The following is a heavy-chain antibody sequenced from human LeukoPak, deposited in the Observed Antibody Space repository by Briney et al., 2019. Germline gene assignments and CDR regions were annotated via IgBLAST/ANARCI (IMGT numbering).Heavy chain of an antibody. V-gene: IGHV3-23*01. CDR1: GFTFSSYA. D-gene: IGHD3-10*01. CDR2: ISGSGGST. J-gene: IGHJ4*02. CDR3: AKDLRITMVRGGNDY. Sequence: GESLRLSCAASGFTFSSYAMSWVRQAPGKGLEWVSAISGSGGSTYYADSVKGRFTISRDNSKNTLYLQMNSLRAEDTAVYYCAKDLRITMVRGGNDYWGQGTLVTVSS.